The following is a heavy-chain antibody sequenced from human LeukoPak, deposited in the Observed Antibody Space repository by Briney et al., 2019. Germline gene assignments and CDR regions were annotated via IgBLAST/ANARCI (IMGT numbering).Heavy chain of an antibody. CDR1: GFTFSSYW. D-gene: IGHD5-24*01. V-gene: IGHV3-7*01. CDR3: ARARGDGYQWYFDL. J-gene: IGHJ2*01. CDR2: IKQDGSEK. Sequence: GGSLRLSCAASGFTFSSYWMNWVRQAPGKGLEWVANIKQDGSEKNYVDFVKGRFTISRDNAKNSLDLQMNSLRAEDTAVYHCARARGDGYQWYFDLWGRGTLVTVSS.